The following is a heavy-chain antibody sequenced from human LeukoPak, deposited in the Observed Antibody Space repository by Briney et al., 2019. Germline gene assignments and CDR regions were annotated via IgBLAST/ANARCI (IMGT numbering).Heavy chain of an antibody. CDR1: GYTFTGYY. Sequence: ASVKVSCKASGYTFTGYYMHWVRHAPGQGLEWMGWINPNSGGTNYAQKFQGWVTMTRDTSISTAYMELSRLRSDDTAVYYCARDYCSSTSCYYGMDVWGKGTTVTVSS. J-gene: IGHJ6*04. V-gene: IGHV1-2*04. CDR2: INPNSGGT. D-gene: IGHD2-2*01. CDR3: ARDYCSSTSCYYGMDV.